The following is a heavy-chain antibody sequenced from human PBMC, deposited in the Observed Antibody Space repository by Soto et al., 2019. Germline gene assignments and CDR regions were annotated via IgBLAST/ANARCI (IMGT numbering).Heavy chain of an antibody. J-gene: IGHJ4*02. CDR1: GFTFSNAW. Sequence: NPGGSLRLSCAASGFTFSNAWMSWVRQAPGKGLEWVGRIKSKTDGGTTDYAAPVKGRFTISRDDSKNTLYLQMNSLKTEDTAVYYCTRDSYGRSVGFDYWGQGTLVTVSS. CDR2: IKSKTDGGTT. CDR3: TRDSYGRSVGFDY. V-gene: IGHV3-15*01. D-gene: IGHD5-18*01.